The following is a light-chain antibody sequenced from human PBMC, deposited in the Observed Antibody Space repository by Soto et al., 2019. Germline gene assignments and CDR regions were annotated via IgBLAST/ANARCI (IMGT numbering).Light chain of an antibody. CDR1: QSISSW. CDR3: HSRA. J-gene: IGKJ5*01. V-gene: IGKV1-5*01. Sequence: DIQMTQSPSTLSASVGDRVTITCRASQSISSWLAWYQQKPGKAPKLLIYDASSVESGVPSRFSGSGSGTEFTLTISSLQPDDFATYYCHSRAFGQGTRLEIK. CDR2: DAS.